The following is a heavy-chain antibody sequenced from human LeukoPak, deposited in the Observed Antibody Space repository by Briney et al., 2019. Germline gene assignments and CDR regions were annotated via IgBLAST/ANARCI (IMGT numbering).Heavy chain of an antibody. Sequence: ASVKFSCKASGYTFTSYGISWVRQAPGQGLEWMGWISAYNGNTNYAQKLQGSVTMTTDTSTSTAYMELRSLRSDDTAVYYCAIDQATVTTSYYYYGMDVWGQGTTVTVSS. CDR2: ISAYNGNT. V-gene: IGHV1-18*01. J-gene: IGHJ6*02. D-gene: IGHD4-17*01. CDR3: AIDQATVTTSYYYYGMDV. CDR1: GYTFTSYG.